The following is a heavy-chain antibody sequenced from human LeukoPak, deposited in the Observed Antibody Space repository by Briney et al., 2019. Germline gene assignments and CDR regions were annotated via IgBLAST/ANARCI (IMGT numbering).Heavy chain of an antibody. CDR3: ARHYYGSGRRDY. CDR2: IYYSGST. CDR1: GASISSSIYY. D-gene: IGHD3-10*01. J-gene: IGHJ4*02. Sequence: SETLSLTCTVSGASISSSIYYWGWIRQPPGKGLEWIGSIYYSGSTYYNPSLKSRVTISVDTSKNQFSLKLTSVTAADTALYYCARHYYGSGRRDYWGQGALVTVSS. V-gene: IGHV4-39*01.